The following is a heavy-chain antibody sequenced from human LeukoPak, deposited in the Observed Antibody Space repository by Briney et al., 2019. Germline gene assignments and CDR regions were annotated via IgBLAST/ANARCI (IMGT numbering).Heavy chain of an antibody. CDR3: ARVWEYSSSWYPSYYYYYGMDV. J-gene: IGHJ6*02. V-gene: IGHV1-2*02. Sequence: ASVKLCCKAAGYTFTGYYIHWVREAPGHGLEWMGWINPNSGGTNYAQKFQGRVTMTRDTSISTAYIELSRLRSDDTAVYYCARVWEYSSSWYPSYYYYYGMDVWGQGTTVSVSS. D-gene: IGHD6-13*01. CDR2: INPNSGGT. CDR1: GYTFTGYY.